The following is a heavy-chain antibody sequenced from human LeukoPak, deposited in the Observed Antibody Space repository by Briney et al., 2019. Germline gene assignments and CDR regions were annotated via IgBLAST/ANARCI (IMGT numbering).Heavy chain of an antibody. D-gene: IGHD5-18*01. V-gene: IGHV3-53*01. CDR1: GFTVSSNY. CDR3: ASQGGGYSYGFLDY. CDR2: IYSGGST. J-gene: IGHJ4*02. Sequence: GGSLRLSCAASGFTVSSNYMSWVRQAPGKGLEWVSVIYSGGSTYYADSVKGRFTISRDNSKNTLYLQMNSLRAEDTAVYYCASQGGGYSYGFLDYWGQGTLVTVSS.